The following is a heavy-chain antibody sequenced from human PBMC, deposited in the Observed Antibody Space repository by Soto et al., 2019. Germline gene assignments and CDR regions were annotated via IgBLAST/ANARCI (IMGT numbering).Heavy chain of an antibody. CDR2: IIPIFGTA. Sequence: QVQLVQSGAEVKKPGSSVKVSCKASGGTFSSYAISWVRQAPGQGLEWMGGIIPIFGTANYAQKFQGRVTITADESTSTAYMELSSLRSEDTPVYYCARDTYDSSGFNYHYYGMDVWGQGTTVTVSS. D-gene: IGHD3-22*01. V-gene: IGHV1-69*01. J-gene: IGHJ6*02. CDR3: ARDTYDSSGFNYHYYGMDV. CDR1: GGTFSSYA.